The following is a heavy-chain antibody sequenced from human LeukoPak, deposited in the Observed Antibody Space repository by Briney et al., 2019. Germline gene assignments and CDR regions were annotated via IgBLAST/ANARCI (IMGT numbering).Heavy chain of an antibody. CDR3: ARDRSYSTPD. CDR1: GFTFSNYP. V-gene: IGHV3-48*04. J-gene: IGHJ4*02. CDR2: IDGSSSTI. Sequence: PGGSLRLSCVASGFTFSNYPMIWVRQAPGKGLEWLSYIDGSSSTIYYEASVKGRFTISRDSTKNSVYLQMNSLRVEDTAVYYCARDRSYSTPDWGQGTLVTVSS. D-gene: IGHD2-15*01.